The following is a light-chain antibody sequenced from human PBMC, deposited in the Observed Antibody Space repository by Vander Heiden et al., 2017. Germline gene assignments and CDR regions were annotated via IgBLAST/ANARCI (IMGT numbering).Light chain of an antibody. CDR2: AAS. J-gene: IGKJ5*01. CDR1: QSINSY. Sequence: DIQMTQSPSSLSASVGDRVTITCRASQSINSYLNWYQQKPGKAPKLLIYAASSLQSGVPSRFSGSGSGTDFTLTISRLQPEDFATYYCQQSYSTPITFGQGTQLEIK. CDR3: QQSYSTPIT. V-gene: IGKV1-39*01.